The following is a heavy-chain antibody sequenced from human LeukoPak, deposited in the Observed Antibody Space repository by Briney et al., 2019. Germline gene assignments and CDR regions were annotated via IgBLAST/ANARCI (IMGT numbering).Heavy chain of an antibody. CDR2: IYPGDSDT. D-gene: IGHD2-2*01. V-gene: IGHV5-51*01. J-gene: IGHJ5*02. CDR3: ARSGVPGAMTWFDP. CDR1: GYSFTTYW. Sequence: GESLKISCQASGYSFTTYWIGWVRQMPGKGLEWMGIIYPGDSDTRYSPSFQGQVTISVDKSINTAYLQWRSLKTSDTAMYYCARSGVPGAMTWFDPWGQGTLVTVSS.